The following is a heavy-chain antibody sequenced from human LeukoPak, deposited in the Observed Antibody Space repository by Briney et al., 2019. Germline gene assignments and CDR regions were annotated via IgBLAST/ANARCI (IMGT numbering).Heavy chain of an antibody. CDR1: GGSIRSYY. CDR2: IYYSGST. Sequence: SETLSLTCTVSGGSIRSYYWSWIRQPPGKGLEWIGYIYYSGSTNYNPSLKSRVSISVDTSKNQFSLKLSSVTAADTAVYYCARTGSTVTMLYPFDYWGQGTLVTVSS. D-gene: IGHD4-17*01. J-gene: IGHJ4*02. CDR3: ARTGSTVTMLYPFDY. V-gene: IGHV4-59*01.